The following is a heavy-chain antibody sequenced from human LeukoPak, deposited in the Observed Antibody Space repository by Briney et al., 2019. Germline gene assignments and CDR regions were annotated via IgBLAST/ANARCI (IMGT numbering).Heavy chain of an antibody. CDR3: AREGYDFWSGYYSDDYYFDY. CDR1: GYTFTSYG. Sequence: ASVKVSRKASGYTFTSYGISWVRQAPGQGLEWMGWISAYNGNTNYAQKLQGRVTMTTDTSTSTAYMELRSLRSDDTAVYYCAREGYDFWSGYYSDDYYFDYWGQGTLVTVSS. J-gene: IGHJ4*02. V-gene: IGHV1-18*01. D-gene: IGHD3-3*01. CDR2: ISAYNGNT.